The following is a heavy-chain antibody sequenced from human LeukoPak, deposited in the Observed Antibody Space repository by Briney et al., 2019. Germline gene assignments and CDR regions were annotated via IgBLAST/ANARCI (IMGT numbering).Heavy chain of an antibody. CDR2: INPNNGGT. J-gene: IGHJ5*02. CDR3: ARGRIVVVAENWFDP. CDR1: GYTFTGYY. Sequence: ASVKVSCKASGYTFTGYYMHWVRQAPGQGLEWMGWINPNNGGTNYAQKFQGRVTMTRDTSISTAYMELSRLRSDDTAVYYCARGRIVVVAENWFDPWGQGTLVTVSS. D-gene: IGHD2-15*01. V-gene: IGHV1-2*02.